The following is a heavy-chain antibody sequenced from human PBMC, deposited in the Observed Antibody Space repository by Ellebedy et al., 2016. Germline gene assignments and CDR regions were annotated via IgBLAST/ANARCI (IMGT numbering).Heavy chain of an antibody. CDR1: GGTFSIYT. J-gene: IGHJ4*02. CDR2: IIPVIDVT. Sequence: ASVKVSCKASGGTFSIYTISWVRQAPGRRLEWMGRIIPVIDVTTYAQKLQGRVTLVADRSTNTAYMELSSLRSEDTAVYYCVAGRGTTVTTEAFDYWGQGTLVTVSS. V-gene: IGHV1-69*02. CDR3: VAGRGTTVTTEAFDY. D-gene: IGHD4-17*01.